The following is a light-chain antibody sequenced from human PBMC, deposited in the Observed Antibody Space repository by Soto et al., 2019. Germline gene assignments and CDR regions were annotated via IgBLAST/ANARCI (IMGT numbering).Light chain of an antibody. CDR1: QSVGSD. J-gene: IGKJ5*01. Sequence: VLTQSPTTLSVSPGERVTLSCWASQSVGSDLAWYQQHPGQAPRLLIYGASNRATGIPTTFSGSGSGTEFTLTISSLEPEDFAVYYCQQRSNWPTLISFGQGTRLEIK. CDR3: QQRSNWPTLIS. CDR2: GAS. V-gene: IGKV3-11*01.